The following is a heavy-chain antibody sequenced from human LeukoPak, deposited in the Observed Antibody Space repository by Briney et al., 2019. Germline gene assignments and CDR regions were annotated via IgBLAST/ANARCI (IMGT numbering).Heavy chain of an antibody. CDR1: GYTFTSYG. CDR3: ARGAYYDILTGLLDY. J-gene: IGHJ4*02. Sequence: ASVKVSCKASGYTFTSYGISWVRQAPGQGLEWMGWISAYNGNTNYAQKLQGRVTMTTDTSTCTAYMELRSLRSDDTAVYYCARGAYYDILTGLLDYWGQGTLVTVSS. V-gene: IGHV1-18*04. CDR2: ISAYNGNT. D-gene: IGHD3-9*01.